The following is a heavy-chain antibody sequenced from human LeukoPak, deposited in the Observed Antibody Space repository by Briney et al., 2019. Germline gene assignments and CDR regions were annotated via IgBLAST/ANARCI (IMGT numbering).Heavy chain of an antibody. V-gene: IGHV2-5*02. D-gene: IGHD6-13*01. CDR1: GFSLSTSGVG. CDR3: AHRPWIAAGGNWFDP. CDR2: IYWDDDK. Sequence: SGPTLVNPTQTLMLTCTFSGFSLSTSGVGVGWIRQPPGKALEWLALIYWDDDKRYSPSLKSRLTITKDTSKNQVVLTMTNMDPVDTATYYCAHRPWIAAGGNWFDPWGQGTLVTVSS. J-gene: IGHJ5*02.